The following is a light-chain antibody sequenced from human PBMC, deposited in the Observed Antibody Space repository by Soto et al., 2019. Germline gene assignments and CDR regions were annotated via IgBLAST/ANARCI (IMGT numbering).Light chain of an antibody. V-gene: IGKV3-11*01. CDR3: QQRSNWPR. Sequence: EIVLTQSPATLSLSPGERATLSCRASQSVSSYLAWYQQKPGQAPRLLNYDASNRATGIPARFSGSGSGTDFTLTISSLEPEDFAVYYCQQRSNWPRFGQGTRLEIK. CDR2: DAS. CDR1: QSVSSY. J-gene: IGKJ5*01.